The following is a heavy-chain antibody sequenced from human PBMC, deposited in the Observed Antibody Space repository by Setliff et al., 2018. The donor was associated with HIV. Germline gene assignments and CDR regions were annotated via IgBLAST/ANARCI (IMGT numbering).Heavy chain of an antibody. Sequence: KTSETLSLTCTVSGASISSYYWSWIRQPPGKGLEWIGSIYHSGSTYYNPSLKSRVTISVDTSKNQFSLRLSSVTAADTAVYYCGRVPRQLLKGAAAYFDYWGQGVLVTVSS. CDR3: GRVPRQLLKGAAAYFDY. J-gene: IGHJ4*02. D-gene: IGHD5-18*01. V-gene: IGHV4-59*01. CDR2: IYHSGST. CDR1: GASISSYY.